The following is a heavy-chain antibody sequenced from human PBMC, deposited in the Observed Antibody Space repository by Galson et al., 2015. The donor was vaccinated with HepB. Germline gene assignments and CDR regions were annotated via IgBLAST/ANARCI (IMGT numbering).Heavy chain of an antibody. CDR1: GGSISSSYYS. Sequence: PLSLTCTVSGGSISSSYYSWTWIRQPAGKGLEWIGRIYTSGSTSYNPSLQSRVTLSVDTSENQFSLKLTSVTAADTAVYFCAKEGYTSSWTYFDYWGQGSLVTVSS. V-gene: IGHV4-61*02. J-gene: IGHJ4*02. CDR3: AKEGYTSSWTYFDY. D-gene: IGHD6-13*01. CDR2: IYTSGST.